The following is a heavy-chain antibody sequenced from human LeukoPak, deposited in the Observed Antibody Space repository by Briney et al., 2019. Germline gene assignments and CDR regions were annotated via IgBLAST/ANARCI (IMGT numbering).Heavy chain of an antibody. D-gene: IGHD3-22*01. V-gene: IGHV3-23*01. J-gene: IGHJ2*01. CDR2: ISASGGST. CDR1: GXTFSSYA. CDR3: AKAPWRDSSAYWYFGL. Sequence: GGSLRLSCAASGXTFSSYAMTWVRQAPGKGLEWVSTISASGGSTYYADSVKGRFTISRDNSKNSLYLQMNSLRAEDTAVYYCAKAPWRDSSAYWYFGLWGRGTLVTVSS.